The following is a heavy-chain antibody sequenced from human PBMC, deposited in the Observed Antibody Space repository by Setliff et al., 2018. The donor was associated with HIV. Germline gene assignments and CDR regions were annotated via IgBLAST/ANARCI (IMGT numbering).Heavy chain of an antibody. V-gene: IGHV4-34*01. J-gene: IGHJ5*02. D-gene: IGHD3-3*01. Sequence: PSETLSLTCAVYGGSFNGYSWTWIRQPPGKGLEWIGGINHSGSTNYNPSLKSRVTISVDTSKSQFSLKLSSVTAADTAVYYCAREQPYYNFWSGYYSNWFDPWGQGTLVTVSS. CDR2: INHSGST. CDR3: AREQPYYNFWSGYYSNWFDP. CDR1: GGSFNGYS.